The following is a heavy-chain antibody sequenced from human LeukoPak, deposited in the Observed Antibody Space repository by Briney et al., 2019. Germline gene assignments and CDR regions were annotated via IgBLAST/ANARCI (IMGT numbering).Heavy chain of an antibody. Sequence: SETLSLTCTVSGGSISGSYWSWIRQPPGKGLEWVGHIYYSGSTNYSPSLKSRVTISVDTSKNQFSLKLTSVTAADTAVYYCAKGAPDFNFWGQGTLVTVSS. CDR3: AKGAPDFNF. J-gene: IGHJ4*02. CDR2: IYYSGST. V-gene: IGHV4-59*01. CDR1: GGSISGSY.